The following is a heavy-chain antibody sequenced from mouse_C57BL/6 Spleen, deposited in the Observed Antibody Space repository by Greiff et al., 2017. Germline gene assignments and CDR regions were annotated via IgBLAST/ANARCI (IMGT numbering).Heavy chain of an antibody. Sequence: VQLHQSGAELVRPGASVTLSCKASGYTFTDYEMHWVKQTPVHGLEWIGAIDPETGGTAYNQKFKGKAILTADKSSSTAYMELRSLTSEDSAVYYCTREGHYGNYVGFADWGQGTLVTVSA. J-gene: IGHJ3*01. V-gene: IGHV1-15*01. CDR3: TREGHYGNYVGFAD. CDR1: GYTFTDYE. D-gene: IGHD2-1*01. CDR2: IDPETGGT.